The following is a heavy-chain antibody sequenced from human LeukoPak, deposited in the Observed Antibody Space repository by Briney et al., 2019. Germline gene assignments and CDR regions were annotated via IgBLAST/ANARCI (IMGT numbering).Heavy chain of an antibody. CDR2: ISSSSSYI. CDR3: ARDWFDSGWYLDH. Sequence: GGSLRLSCAASGFTFSSYSMNWVRQAPGKGLEWVSSISSSSSYIYYADSVKGRFTLSRDNFKNMVFLEMTSLRVEDTAVYYCARDWFDSGWYLDHWGQGALVTVSS. J-gene: IGHJ4*02. D-gene: IGHD6-19*01. V-gene: IGHV3-21*01. CDR1: GFTFSSYS.